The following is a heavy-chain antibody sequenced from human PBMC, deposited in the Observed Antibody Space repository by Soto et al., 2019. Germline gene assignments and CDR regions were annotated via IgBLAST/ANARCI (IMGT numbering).Heavy chain of an antibody. CDR1: GFTFSSNW. CDR3: GKAVGWAPVDH. J-gene: IGHJ1*01. D-gene: IGHD1-26*01. Sequence: EVQLVESGGGLVQPGGSLRLSCAAFGFTFSSNWMHWVRQVPGKGLVWVSRLNSDGSSTSYADSVKGRFTISRDNAKNTLYLQMNTLRAEDPAVYYCGKAVGWAPVDHWGQGTLVTVSS. CDR2: LNSDGSST. V-gene: IGHV3-74*01.